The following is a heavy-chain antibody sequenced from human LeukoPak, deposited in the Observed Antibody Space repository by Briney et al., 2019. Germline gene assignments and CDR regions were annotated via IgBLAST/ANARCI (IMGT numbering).Heavy chain of an antibody. Sequence: GGSLRLSCAASGFTFSSYGMHWVRQAPGKGLEWVAVIWYDGSNKYYADSVKGRFTISRDNSKNTLYLQMNSLRAEDTAVYYCAISPGGAITIFGVVMINPYYYYGMDVWGQGTTVTVPS. CDR3: AISPGGAITIFGVVMINPYYYYGMDV. CDR2: IWYDGSNK. D-gene: IGHD3-3*01. CDR1: GFTFSSYG. J-gene: IGHJ6*02. V-gene: IGHV3-33*01.